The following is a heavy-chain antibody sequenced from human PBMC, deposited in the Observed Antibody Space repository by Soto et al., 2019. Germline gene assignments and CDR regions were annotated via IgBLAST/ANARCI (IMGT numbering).Heavy chain of an antibody. CDR1: GDSVSSNTAS. D-gene: IGHD5-12*01. Sequence: SQTLSLTYAISGDSVSSNTASWNWIRQSPSRGLEWLGRTYFRSKWYDDYAVSVQSRIIINPDTSNNQFSLQLNSVTPEDTAVYFCAKGDNLGPKTGYAFGPWGQGIMVTVSS. CDR2: TYFRSKWYD. V-gene: IGHV6-1*01. CDR3: AKGDNLGPKTGYAFGP. J-gene: IGHJ5*02.